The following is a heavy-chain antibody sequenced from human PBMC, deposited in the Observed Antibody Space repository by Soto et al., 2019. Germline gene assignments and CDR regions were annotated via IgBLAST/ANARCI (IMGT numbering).Heavy chain of an antibody. CDR3: VRESAASGPNWFDT. J-gene: IGHJ5*02. D-gene: IGHD6-13*01. V-gene: IGHV4-30-2*06. CDR2: IYHSGST. Sequence: PPETLSLTCSVSGGSVTNGRSSWNWIRQSPGKGLEWIAYIYHSGSTYYNPSLRSRVTISVGRSENQFSLKLSSVAAADTAVYYCVRESAASGPNWFDTWGQGTLVTVSS. CDR1: GGSVTNGRSS.